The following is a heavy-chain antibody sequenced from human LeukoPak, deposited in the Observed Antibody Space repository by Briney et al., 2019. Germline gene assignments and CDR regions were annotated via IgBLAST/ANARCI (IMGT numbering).Heavy chain of an antibody. CDR1: GGSISSSSYY. J-gene: IGHJ3*02. CDR2: IYYSGST. V-gene: IGHV4-39*01. D-gene: IGHD6-19*01. Sequence: PSETLSLTCTVSGGSISSSSYYRGWIRQPPGKWLEWIGSIYYSGSTYYNPSLKSRVTISVDTSKNQFSLKLSSVTAADTAVYYCARHVGYSSGKNDAFDIWGQGTMVTVSS. CDR3: ARHVGYSSGKNDAFDI.